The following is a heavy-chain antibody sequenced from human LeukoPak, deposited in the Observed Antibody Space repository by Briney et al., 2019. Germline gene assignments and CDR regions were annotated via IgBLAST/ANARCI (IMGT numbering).Heavy chain of an antibody. D-gene: IGHD1-1*01. J-gene: IGHJ5*02. CDR1: GGSINSHY. CDR2: IYYSGST. V-gene: IGHV4-59*11. CDR3: ARIGHSIQNWFDP. Sequence: SETLSLTCTVSGGSINSHYWSWIRQPPGPGLEWIGYIYYSGSTNYDPSLKSRVTISVDTSTNQFSLKLSSVTAADTAVYYCARIGHSIQNWFDPWGQGTLVTVSS.